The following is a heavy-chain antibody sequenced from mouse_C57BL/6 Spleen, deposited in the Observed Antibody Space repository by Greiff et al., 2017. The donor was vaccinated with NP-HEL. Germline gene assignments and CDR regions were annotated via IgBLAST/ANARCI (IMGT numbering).Heavy chain of an antibody. Sequence: QVTLKESGPGILQPSQTLSLTCSFSGFSLSTFGMGVGWIRQPSGKGLEWLAHIWWDDDKYYNPALKSRLTISKDTSKNQVFLKIANVDTADTATYYCARIARDYSNYLYAMDYWGQGTSVTVSS. V-gene: IGHV8-8*01. J-gene: IGHJ4*01. D-gene: IGHD2-5*01. CDR1: GFSLSTFGMG. CDR2: IWWDDDK. CDR3: ARIARDYSNYLYAMDY.